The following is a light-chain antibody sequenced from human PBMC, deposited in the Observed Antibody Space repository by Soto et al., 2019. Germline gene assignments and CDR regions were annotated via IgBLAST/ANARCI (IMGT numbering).Light chain of an antibody. J-gene: IGLJ2*01. CDR3: SSYAGYSTSVV. CDR2: EGS. V-gene: IGLV2-23*01. CDR1: NSDVGSYNL. Sequence: QSVLTQPASVSGSPGQSITISCTGTNSDVGSYNLVSWYQHHPGKAPKLMVYEGSRRPSGVSNRFSGSKSGNTASLTISGLQAEDEAEYYCSSYAGYSTSVVFGGGTKLTVL.